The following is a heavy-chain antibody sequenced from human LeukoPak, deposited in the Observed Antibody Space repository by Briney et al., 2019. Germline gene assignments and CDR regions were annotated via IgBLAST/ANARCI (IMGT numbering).Heavy chain of an antibody. CDR3: ATETQWLVHAFDI. Sequence: SETLSLTCTVSGVSISSSSFYWGWIRQPPGKGLEWIGSIYFSGSTYYNPSLKSRVTISVDTSKNQFSLKLSSVTAADTAVYYCATETQWLVHAFDIWGQGTMVTVSS. CDR1: GVSISSSSFY. V-gene: IGHV4-39*07. J-gene: IGHJ3*02. D-gene: IGHD6-19*01. CDR2: IYFSGST.